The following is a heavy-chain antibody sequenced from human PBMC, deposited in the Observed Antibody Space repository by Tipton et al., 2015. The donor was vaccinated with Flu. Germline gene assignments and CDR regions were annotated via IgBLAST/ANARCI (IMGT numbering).Heavy chain of an antibody. V-gene: IGHV3-48*03. CDR3: ARDTETIFGVVPDGGFDY. J-gene: IGHJ4*02. D-gene: IGHD3-3*01. Sequence: SLRLSCAASGFTFSSYEMNWVRQATGKGLEWVSYISSSGSTIYYADSVKGRFTISRDNAKNSLYLQMNSLRAEDTAVYYCARDTETIFGVVPDGGFDYWGQGTLVTVSS. CDR2: ISSSGSTI. CDR1: GFTFSSYE.